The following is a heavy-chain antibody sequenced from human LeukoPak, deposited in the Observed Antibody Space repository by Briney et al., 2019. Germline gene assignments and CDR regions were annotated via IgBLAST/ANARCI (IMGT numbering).Heavy chain of an antibody. V-gene: IGHV1-18*01. Sequence: ASVKVSCKASGYTFTSYGISWVRQAPGQGLEWMGWISAYNGNTNYAQKLQGRVTMTTDTSTSTAYMELRSLRSDDTAVYYCARGLVLRYFDWPMGDAFDIWGQGTMVTVSS. CDR3: ARGLVLRYFDWPMGDAFDI. J-gene: IGHJ3*02. CDR1: GYTFTSYG. CDR2: ISAYNGNT. D-gene: IGHD3-9*01.